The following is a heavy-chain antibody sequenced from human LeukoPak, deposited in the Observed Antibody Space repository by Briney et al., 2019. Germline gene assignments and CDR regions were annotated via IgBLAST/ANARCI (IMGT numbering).Heavy chain of an antibody. Sequence: SGPTLVNPTQTLTLTCTFSGFSLSTSAVGVGWIRQPPGKALEWLALIYWNDDKRYSPSLKSRLTMTKDTSKNQVVLIMTNMDPVDTATYYCAHRQVVATHFDYWGQGTLVTVSS. CDR1: GFSLSTSAVG. V-gene: IGHV2-5*01. J-gene: IGHJ4*02. D-gene: IGHD2-15*01. CDR2: IYWNDDK. CDR3: AHRQVVATHFDY.